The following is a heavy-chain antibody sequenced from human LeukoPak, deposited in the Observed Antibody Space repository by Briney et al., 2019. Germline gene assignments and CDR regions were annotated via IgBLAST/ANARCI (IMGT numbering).Heavy chain of an antibody. Sequence: KHSETLSLTCAVSGGSISSGGYSWSWIRQPPGKGLEWIGYIYHSGSTYYNPSLKSRVTISVDRSKNQFSLRLSSVTAADTAVYYCARGASWRDYYYGMDVWGQGTTVTVSS. CDR1: GGSISSGGYS. CDR3: ARGASWRDYYYGMDV. J-gene: IGHJ6*02. D-gene: IGHD3-3*01. CDR2: IYHSGST. V-gene: IGHV4-30-2*01.